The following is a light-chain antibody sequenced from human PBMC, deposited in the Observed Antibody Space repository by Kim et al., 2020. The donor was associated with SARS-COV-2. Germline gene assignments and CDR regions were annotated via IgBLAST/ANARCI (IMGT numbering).Light chain of an antibody. CDR3: LQHNTYPIT. V-gene: IGKV1-17*01. J-gene: IGKJ5*01. CDR2: GAS. Sequence: ASGGDRATNPCLASQAIRNDLGWYQQNPGRAPKRLIYGASSLQSGVPSRFSGSGSGTEFTLTISSLQPEDFATYFCLQHNTYPITFGQGTRLEIK. CDR1: QAIRND.